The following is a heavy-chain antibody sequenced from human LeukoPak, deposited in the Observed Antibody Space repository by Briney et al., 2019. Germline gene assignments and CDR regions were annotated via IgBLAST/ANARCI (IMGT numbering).Heavy chain of an antibody. V-gene: IGHV4-38-2*02. D-gene: IGHD4-17*01. CDR1: GYSINSGYT. CDR2: IYHSGGT. CDR3: ARVDFGDHSKDFDY. J-gene: IGHJ4*02. Sequence: SETLSLTCTVSGYSINSGYTWGWIRQPPGKGLEWIGNIYHSGGTYYNPSLTSRVTISVDTSKNQFSLKMTSVTAADTAVYYCARVDFGDHSKDFDYWGQGTLVTVSS.